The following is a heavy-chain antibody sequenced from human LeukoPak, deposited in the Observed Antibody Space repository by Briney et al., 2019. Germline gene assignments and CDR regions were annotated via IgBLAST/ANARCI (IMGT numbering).Heavy chain of an antibody. D-gene: IGHD3-9*01. CDR3: ARGLYDILTGHPGAFDI. Sequence: PSQTLSLTCTVSGGSISSGDYYWSWIRQPPGKGLEWIGYIYYSGSTYYNPSLKSRVTISVDTSKNQFSLKLSSVTAADTAVYYCARGLYDILTGHPGAFDIWGQGTMVTVSS. V-gene: IGHV4-30-4*01. CDR2: IYYSGST. J-gene: IGHJ3*02. CDR1: GGSISSGDYY.